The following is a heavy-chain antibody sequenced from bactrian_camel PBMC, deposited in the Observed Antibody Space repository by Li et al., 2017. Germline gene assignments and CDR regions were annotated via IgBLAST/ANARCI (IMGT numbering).Heavy chain of an antibody. CDR2: LWIGGATT. CDR3: ATGGRAVISGIPADFAD. V-gene: IGHV3S1*01. J-gene: IGHJ6*01. D-gene: IGHD2*01. CDR1: RYTYKRNC. Sequence: VQLVESGGGSVQAGGSLTLSCAAGRYTYKRNCMGWFRQRPGKDREGLAVLWIGGATTTYADSVKGRFTISKDNAKNTVYLQMNSLKSEDTALYYCATGGRAVISGIPADFADWGQGTQVTVS.